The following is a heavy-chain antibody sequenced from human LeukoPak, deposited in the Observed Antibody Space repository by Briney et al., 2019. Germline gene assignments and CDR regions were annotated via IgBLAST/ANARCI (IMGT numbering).Heavy chain of an antibody. J-gene: IGHJ3*02. Sequence: ASVTVSFKASGYTFTSYYMHWVRQAPGQGVEWMGIINHSGGSTSYAQKFQGRVTMTRDMSTGTFYMELSSLRSEDTAVYYCARESEVTTVTTYAFDIWGQGTMVTVSS. V-gene: IGHV1-46*01. CDR3: ARESEVTTVTTYAFDI. CDR1: GYTFTSYY. D-gene: IGHD4-17*01. CDR2: INHSGGST.